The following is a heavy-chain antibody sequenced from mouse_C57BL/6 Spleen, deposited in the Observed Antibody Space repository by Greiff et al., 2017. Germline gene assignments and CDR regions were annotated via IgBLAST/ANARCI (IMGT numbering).Heavy chain of an antibody. J-gene: IGHJ4*01. D-gene: IGHD4-1*01. CDR1: GYTFTSYT. CDR2: INPSSGYT. V-gene: IGHV1-4*01. CDR3: ARKDWDGFMDY. Sequence: QVQLQQSGAELARPGASVKMSCKASGYTFTSYTMHWVKPRPGQGLEWIGYINPSSGYTKYNQKFKDKATLTADKSSSTAYTHLSSLTSEDSAVYYCARKDWDGFMDYWGQGTSVTVSS.